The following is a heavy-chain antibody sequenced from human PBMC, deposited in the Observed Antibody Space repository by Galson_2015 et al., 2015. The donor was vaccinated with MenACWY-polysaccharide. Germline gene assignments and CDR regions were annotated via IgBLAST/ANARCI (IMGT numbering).Heavy chain of an antibody. D-gene: IGHD3-10*01. CDR1: GLTFSNNW. V-gene: IGHV3-74*01. CDR2: INSDASST. CDR3: VGPLGRGGTGAYGMDA. Sequence: SLRLSCAASGLTFSNNWIHWVRQAPGKGLAWVSRINSDASSTAYADSVKGRFTISRDNAMNTLYLQMNNLRVEDTAVYYCVGPLGRGGTGAYGMDAWGQGPTVTVSS. J-gene: IGHJ6*02.